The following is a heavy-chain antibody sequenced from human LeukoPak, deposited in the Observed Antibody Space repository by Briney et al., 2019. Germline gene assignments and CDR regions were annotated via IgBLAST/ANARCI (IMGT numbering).Heavy chain of an antibody. D-gene: IGHD3-22*01. CDR1: GFTFSRYG. CDR3: ARRLSGYPDY. CDR2: IWSDGSNK. J-gene: IGHJ4*02. Sequence: GGSLRLSCAASGFTFSRYGMHWVRQAPGKGLEWVALIWSDGSNKYYADSVKGRFTISRNNSKNTLYLQMISLRAEDTAVYYCARRLSGYPDYWGQGALVTVSS. V-gene: IGHV3-33*01.